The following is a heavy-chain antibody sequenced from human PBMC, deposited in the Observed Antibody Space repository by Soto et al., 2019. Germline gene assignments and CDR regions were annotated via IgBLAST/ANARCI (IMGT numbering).Heavy chain of an antibody. D-gene: IGHD3-3*01. V-gene: IGHV3-23*01. CDR1: GFPFSTYA. CDR3: VKNLYNFWSTQNDAFDI. Sequence: EVQVLESGGGLVHPGGSLRLSCAASGFPFSTYAMSWVRQAPGKGLEWVSGVSDSGDNTYYADSVKGRFTISRDNSKNPLFLQMNSLRVEDTAVYYCVKNLYNFWSTQNDAFDIWGQGTMVTVSS. CDR2: VSDSGDNT. J-gene: IGHJ3*02.